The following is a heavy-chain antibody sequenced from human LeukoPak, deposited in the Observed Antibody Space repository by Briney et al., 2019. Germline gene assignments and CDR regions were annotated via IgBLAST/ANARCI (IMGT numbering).Heavy chain of an antibody. V-gene: IGHV1-2*02. J-gene: IGHJ4*02. D-gene: IGHD2-2*02. CDR1: GYTFSDYY. Sequence: ASVKVSCKASGYTFSDYYLHWVRQAPGQGLEWMGWFNPNSGGTNYAQKFQGRVTMTRGTSISTAYMELNRLTSDDTAVYYCARDDTDSPLHYWGQGSLVTVSS. CDR2: FNPNSGGT. CDR3: ARDDTDSPLHY.